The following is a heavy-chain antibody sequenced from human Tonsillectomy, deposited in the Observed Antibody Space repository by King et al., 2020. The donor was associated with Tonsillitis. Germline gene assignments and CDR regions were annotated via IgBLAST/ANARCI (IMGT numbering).Heavy chain of an antibody. CDR3: AGIRGVAAGMYYIVAFDI. J-gene: IGHJ3*02. V-gene: IGHV2-70*11. Sequence: TLKESGPALVKPTQTLTLTCTFSGFSLSTSGMSVSWIRQPPGKALEWLARIDWDDDKYYSTSLKTRLTISKDTSKNQVVLTMTDMDPVDTATYYCAGIRGVAAGMYYIVAFDIWGQGTMVTVSS. CDR2: IDWDDDK. CDR1: GFSLSTSGMS. D-gene: IGHD3-10*01.